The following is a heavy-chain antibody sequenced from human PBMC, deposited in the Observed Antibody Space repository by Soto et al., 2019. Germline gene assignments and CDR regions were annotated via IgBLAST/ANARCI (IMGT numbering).Heavy chain of an antibody. V-gene: IGHV4-59*01. J-gene: IGHJ4*02. CDR3: ARVTGDGYSDY. Sequence: QVQLQESGPGLAKPSETLSLTCTVSGDSISSYYWSWIRQPPGKGLEWLGYIYYTGSTNYNPSLKSRVTISVDTSTNQFSLKLSSVTAADTAVYYCARVTGDGYSDYWGQGTLVTVSS. CDR1: GDSISSYY. CDR2: IYYTGST. D-gene: IGHD5-12*01.